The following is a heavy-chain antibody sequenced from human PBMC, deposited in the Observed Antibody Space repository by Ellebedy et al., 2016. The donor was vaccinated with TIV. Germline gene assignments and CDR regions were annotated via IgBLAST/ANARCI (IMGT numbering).Heavy chain of an antibody. CDR1: GGTFSSYA. CDR3: ARGPASGIAENFQH. Sequence: AASVKVSCKASGGTFSSYAISWVRQAPGQGLEWMGGIIPIFGTANYAQKFQGRVTITADESTSTAYMELSSLRSEDTAVYYCARGPASGIAENFQHWGQGTLVTVSS. CDR2: IIPIFGTA. J-gene: IGHJ1*01. V-gene: IGHV1-69*13. D-gene: IGHD6-13*01.